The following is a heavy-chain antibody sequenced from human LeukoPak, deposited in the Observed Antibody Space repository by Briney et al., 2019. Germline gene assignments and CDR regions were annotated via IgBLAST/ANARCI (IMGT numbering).Heavy chain of an antibody. CDR3: ARDGGSGWSSAFFDY. V-gene: IGHV3-53*01. CDR2: IYSDGNT. J-gene: IGHJ4*02. CDR1: GFTFSSHA. D-gene: IGHD6-19*01. Sequence: PGGSLRLSCTASGFTFSSHAMSWVRQAPGKGLEWVSVIYSDGNTDYADSVKGRFTISRDDSKNTLYLQMSGLRAEDTAVYYCARDGGSGWSSAFFDYWGQGTLVTVSS.